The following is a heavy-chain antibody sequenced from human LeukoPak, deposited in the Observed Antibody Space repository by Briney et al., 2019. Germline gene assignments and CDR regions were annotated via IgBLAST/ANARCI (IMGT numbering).Heavy chain of an antibody. CDR1: GGSISNGNW. D-gene: IGHD1-26*01. J-gene: IGHJ4*02. CDR2: IYRTGSA. CDR3: VRCGTYCLDY. V-gene: IGHV4-4*02. Sequence: SETPSLTCGVSGGSISNGNWWSWVRQPPGKGLEWIGEIYRTGSANYNPSLKSRVTISVDKSKNQFSLSLNSVTAADTAVYYCVRCGTYCLDYWGQGTLVTVSS.